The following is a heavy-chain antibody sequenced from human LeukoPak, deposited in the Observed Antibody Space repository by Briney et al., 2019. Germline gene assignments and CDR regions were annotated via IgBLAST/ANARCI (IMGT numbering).Heavy chain of an antibody. CDR2: IQWDGGVQ. Sequence: GGSLRLSCATSGLTFSGYGMHWVRQAPGKGVEWVAAIQWDGGVQYYADSVKGRFTISRDDSKSTLYLQMNSLRAEATALYSCASDSCRHPSCFDYWGQGTLAPVSS. CDR1: GLTFSGYG. J-gene: IGHJ4*02. D-gene: IGHD2-2*01. V-gene: IGHV3-33*01. CDR3: ASDSCRHPSCFDY.